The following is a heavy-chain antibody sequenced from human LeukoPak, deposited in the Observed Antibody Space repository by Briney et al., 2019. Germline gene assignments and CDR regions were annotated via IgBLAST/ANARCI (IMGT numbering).Heavy chain of an antibody. CDR1: GFTFSSSC. D-gene: IGHD5-12*01. CDR2: INRDGSST. J-gene: IGHJ4*02. Sequence: GGSLRLSCAASGFTFSSSCMHWVRQAPGKGLVWVSHINRDGSSTNYADSVKGRFTISRDNAKNTLYLQMNSLRAEDTAVYYCARSGTNSRGYPSSVDYWGQGTLVTVSS. V-gene: IGHV3-74*01. CDR3: ARSGTNSRGYPSSVDY.